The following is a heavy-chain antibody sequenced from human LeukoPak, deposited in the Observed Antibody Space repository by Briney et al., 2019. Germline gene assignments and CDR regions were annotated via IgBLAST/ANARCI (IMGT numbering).Heavy chain of an antibody. CDR1: GGSVRRGNYY. V-gene: IGHV4-61*02. CDR3: ARWSGSVTARNYYYYGMDV. D-gene: IGHD6-6*01. Sequence: SQTLSLTCTVSGGSVRRGNYYWTWIRQPAGSGLEWIGRIYTSGTTDYNPSLRTRVTISVDASRNQFSLNLSSVTAADTAVYYCARWSGSVTARNYYYYGMDVWGQGTTVTVSS. CDR2: IYTSGTT. J-gene: IGHJ6*02.